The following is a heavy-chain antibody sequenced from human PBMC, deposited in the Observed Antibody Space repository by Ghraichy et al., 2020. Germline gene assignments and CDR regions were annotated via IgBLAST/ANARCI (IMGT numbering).Heavy chain of an antibody. V-gene: IGHV4-34*01. CDR2: INHSGST. J-gene: IGHJ4*02. CDR1: GGSFSGYY. CDR3: ARGRRSFGPIDY. Sequence: SETLSLTCAVYGGSFSGYYWSWIRQPPGKGLEWIGEINHSGSTKYNPSLKSRVTISVDTSKNQFSLKLTSVTAADTAVYYCARGRRSFGPIDYWGQGTLVTVSS. D-gene: IGHD3-10*01.